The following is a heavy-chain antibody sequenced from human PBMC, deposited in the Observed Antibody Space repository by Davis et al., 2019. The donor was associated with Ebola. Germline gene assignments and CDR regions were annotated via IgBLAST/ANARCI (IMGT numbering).Heavy chain of an antibody. CDR2: ISSTSYYI. V-gene: IGHV3-21*01. D-gene: IGHD3-16*01. CDR3: VRDARGDKGMTADEKKVWFDP. Sequence: GGSLRLSCVASGFTFSTYTMNWVRQAPGKGLEWVSSISSTSYYIHYADSVKGRFTISRDNAKNSLSLQMNSLRVDDSAMYFCVRDARGDKGMTADEKKVWFDPWGQGTLVTVSS. J-gene: IGHJ5*02. CDR1: GFTFSTYT.